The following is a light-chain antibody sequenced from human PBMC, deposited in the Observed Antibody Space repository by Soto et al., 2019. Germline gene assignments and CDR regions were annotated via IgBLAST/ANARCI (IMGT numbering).Light chain of an antibody. Sequence: EVVLTQSPATLSLSPGERVTLSCRASQSVNNYLAWYQQKPGQAPRLLIYDASNRATDIPARFSGSGSRTDFTLIISTLEPEDFAVYYCQQRSTWPGTFGQGTKLEIK. V-gene: IGKV3-11*01. CDR3: QQRSTWPGT. CDR2: DAS. J-gene: IGKJ2*01. CDR1: QSVNNY.